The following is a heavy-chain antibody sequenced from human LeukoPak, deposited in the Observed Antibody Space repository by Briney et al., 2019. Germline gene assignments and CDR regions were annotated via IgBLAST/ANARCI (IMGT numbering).Heavy chain of an antibody. D-gene: IGHD5-12*01. Sequence: ASVKASCKASGYTFTGYYMHWVRQAPGQGLEWMGWINPNSGGTNYAQKFEGRVTKTRDTSISTAYMELSRLRSDDTAVYYCARAASVKATNTDRKWLRTFDYWGQGTLVTVSS. CDR3: ARAASVKATNTDRKWLRTFDY. CDR2: INPNSGGT. V-gene: IGHV1-2*02. CDR1: GYTFTGYY. J-gene: IGHJ4*02.